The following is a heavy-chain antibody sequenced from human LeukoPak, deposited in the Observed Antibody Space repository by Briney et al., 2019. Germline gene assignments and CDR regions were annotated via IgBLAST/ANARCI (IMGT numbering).Heavy chain of an antibody. V-gene: IGHV3-21*01. CDR3: AREGQKRYYYDSSGYYRSRLFDY. D-gene: IGHD3-22*01. Sequence: GGSLRLSCAASGFTFSYYNMDWVRQAPGKGLEWVSSISSSSSYIYYADSVKGRFTISRDNAKNSLYLQMNSLRAEDTAVYYCAREGQKRYYYDSSGYYRSRLFDYWGQGTLVTVSS. CDR2: ISSSSSYI. CDR1: GFTFSYYN. J-gene: IGHJ4*02.